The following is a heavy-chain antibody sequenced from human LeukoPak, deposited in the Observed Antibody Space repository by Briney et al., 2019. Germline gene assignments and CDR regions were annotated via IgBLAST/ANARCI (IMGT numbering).Heavy chain of an antibody. V-gene: IGHV3-11*06. Sequence: GGSLRLSCAASGFTFSDYYMSWLRQAPGKGLEWVSYISSSSSYTNYADSVKGRFTISRDNAKNSLYLQMNSLRAEDTAVYYCARNAVSGSYSLYYFDYWGQGTLVTVSS. CDR3: ARNAVSGSYSLYYFDY. CDR2: ISSSSSYT. J-gene: IGHJ4*02. D-gene: IGHD3-10*01. CDR1: GFTFSDYY.